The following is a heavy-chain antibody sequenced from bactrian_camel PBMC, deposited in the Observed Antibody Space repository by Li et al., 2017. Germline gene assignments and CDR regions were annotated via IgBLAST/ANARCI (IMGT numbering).Heavy chain of an antibody. V-gene: IGHV3-2*01. J-gene: IGHJ4*01. Sequence: HVQLVESGGDLVQPGGSLRLSCAASGLTFSSHAMSWVRQAPGKGLEWVSTISSDSSITYYADSVRGRFTISRDNAETTVFLQMNSLRPEDTGMYYCATGAHTYGGRWNSCPGYGQGTQVTVS. D-gene: IGHD6*01. CDR1: GLTFSSHA. CDR2: ISSDSSIT.